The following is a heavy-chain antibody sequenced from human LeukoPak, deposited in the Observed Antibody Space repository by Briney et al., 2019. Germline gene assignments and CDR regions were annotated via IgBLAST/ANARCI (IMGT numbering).Heavy chain of an antibody. CDR2: ISSSSSYI. CDR1: GFTFSSYS. CDR3: ASMGGGYDFEFDY. D-gene: IGHD5-12*01. Sequence: GGSLRLSCAASGFTFSSYSMNWVRQAPGKGLEWASSISSSSSYIYYADSVKGRFTISRDNAKNSLYLQMNSLRAEDTAVYYCASMGGGYDFEFDYWGQGTLVTVSS. V-gene: IGHV3-21*01. J-gene: IGHJ4*02.